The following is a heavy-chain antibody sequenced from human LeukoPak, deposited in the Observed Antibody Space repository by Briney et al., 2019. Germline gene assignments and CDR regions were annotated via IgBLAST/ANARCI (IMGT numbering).Heavy chain of an antibody. D-gene: IGHD3-10*01. CDR1: GGSISSYY. CDR2: IYDSGST. CDR3: ARGGVRGYYFDY. Sequence: SETLSLTCSVSGGSISSYYWSWIRQPPGKGLEWIGNIYDSGSTNYNPSLKSRVTISVDTSKNQFSLNLSSVTAADTAVYYCARGGVRGYYFDYWGQGTLVTVS. J-gene: IGHJ4*02. V-gene: IGHV4-59*01.